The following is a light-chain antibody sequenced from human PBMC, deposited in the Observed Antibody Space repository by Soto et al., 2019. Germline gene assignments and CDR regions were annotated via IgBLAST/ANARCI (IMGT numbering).Light chain of an antibody. CDR3: QYYGTSPRT. V-gene: IGKV3-20*01. CDR1: QSCSSTH. Sequence: EIVLTQSPGTLSLSPGERATLSCRATQSCSSTHLAWYQQKPGQAPRLLTYGASSRATVIPDRFSGSGSGTDFTLTISRLEPEDFAVYYCQYYGTSPRTFGQGTKVAIK. J-gene: IGKJ1*01. CDR2: GAS.